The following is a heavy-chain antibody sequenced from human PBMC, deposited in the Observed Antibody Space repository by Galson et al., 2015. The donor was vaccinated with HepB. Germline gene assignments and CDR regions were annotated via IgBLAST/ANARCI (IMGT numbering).Heavy chain of an antibody. J-gene: IGHJ4*02. CDR1: GYTFASYA. V-gene: IGHV1-3*01. Sequence: SVKVSCKASGYTFASYAMHWVRQAPGQRLEWMGWINAGNGNTKYSQKFQGRVTITRDTSASTAYMELSSLRSEDTAVYYCARARVQLWNYFDYWGQGTLVTVSS. D-gene: IGHD5-18*01. CDR2: INAGNGNT. CDR3: ARARVQLWNYFDY.